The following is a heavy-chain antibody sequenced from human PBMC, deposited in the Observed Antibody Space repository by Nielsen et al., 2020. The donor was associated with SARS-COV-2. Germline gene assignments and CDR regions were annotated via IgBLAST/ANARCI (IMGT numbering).Heavy chain of an antibody. CDR2: ISAYNGNA. CDR1: GYSFSIYG. D-gene: IGHD2/OR15-2a*01. J-gene: IGHJ3*02. V-gene: IGHV1-18*01. CDR3: ARGGRILHYLIAFDI. Sequence: ASVSVSCKASGYSFSIYGITWVRQAPGQGLEWMGWISAYNGNANYGQKSQGRLTMTTDTSTTTAYMKLRSLRSDDTAVYFCARGGRILHYLIAFDIWGQGTMVTVSS.